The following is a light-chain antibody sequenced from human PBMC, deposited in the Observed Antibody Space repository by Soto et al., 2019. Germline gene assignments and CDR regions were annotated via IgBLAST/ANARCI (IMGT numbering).Light chain of an antibody. CDR1: RSNIGAGYD. J-gene: IGLJ1*01. Sequence: VLTQPHSVSGAPGQRVTISCTGSRSNIGAGYDVHWYQQLPGTAPKLLIYGNSNRPSGVPDRFSGSKSGTSASLAITGLQAEDEADYYCQSYDSSLSCVFGTGTKLTVL. CDR2: GNS. V-gene: IGLV1-40*01. CDR3: QSYDSSLSCV.